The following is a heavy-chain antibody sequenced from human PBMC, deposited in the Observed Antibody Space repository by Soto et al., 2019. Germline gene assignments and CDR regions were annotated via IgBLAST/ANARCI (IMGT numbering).Heavy chain of an antibody. J-gene: IGHJ6*02. CDR1: GFTFSSYA. D-gene: IGHD6-19*01. CDR3: ARELAVAGTGFYYGMDV. V-gene: IGHV3-30-3*01. Sequence: QVQLVESGGGVVQPGRSLRLSCAASGFTFSSYAMHWVRQAPGKGLEWVAVISYDGSNKYYADSVKGQFTISRDNSKNTLYLQMNSLRAEDTAVYYCARELAVAGTGFYYGMDVWGQGTTVTVSS. CDR2: ISYDGSNK.